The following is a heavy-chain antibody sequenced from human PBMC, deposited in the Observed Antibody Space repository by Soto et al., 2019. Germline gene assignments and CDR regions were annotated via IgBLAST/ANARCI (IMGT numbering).Heavy chain of an antibody. J-gene: IGHJ4*02. CDR3: ARVSHYDIPSYFDY. Sequence: VASVKVSCKASGYTFTGYYMHWVRQAPGQGLEWMGWINPNSGGTNYAQKFQGWVTMTRDTSISTAYMELSRLRSDDTAVYYCARVSHYDIPSYFDYWGQGTLVTVSS. CDR2: INPNSGGT. CDR1: GYTFTGYY. V-gene: IGHV1-2*04. D-gene: IGHD3-9*01.